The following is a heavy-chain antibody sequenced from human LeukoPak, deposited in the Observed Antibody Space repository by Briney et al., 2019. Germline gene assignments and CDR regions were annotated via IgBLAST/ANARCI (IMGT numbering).Heavy chain of an antibody. D-gene: IGHD5-12*01. CDR1: GGSISSGGYY. Sequence: SETLSLTCTVSGGSISSGGYYWSWIRQPAGKGLEWIGRIYTSGSTNYNPSLKSRVTMSVDTSKNQFSLKLSSVTAADTAVYYCAREVVATIGVDYYYGMDVWGQGTTVTVSS. J-gene: IGHJ6*02. V-gene: IGHV4-61*02. CDR3: AREVVATIGVDYYYGMDV. CDR2: IYTSGST.